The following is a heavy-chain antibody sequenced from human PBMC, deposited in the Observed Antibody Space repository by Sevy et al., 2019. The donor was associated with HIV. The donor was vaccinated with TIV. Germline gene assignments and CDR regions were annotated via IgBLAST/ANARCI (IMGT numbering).Heavy chain of an antibody. V-gene: IGHV1-69*13. CDR1: GGTFSSYA. D-gene: IGHD3-3*01. J-gene: IGHJ4*02. CDR3: AGPEIVRVVTDQLYFDY. CDR2: IIPSFGTA. Sequence: ASVKVSCTASGGTFSSYAISWVRQAPGQGLEWMGGIIPSFGTANYAQTFEGRVTITADESTSTAYMELSSLRSEDTAVYYFAGPEIVRVVTDQLYFDYWGQGTLVTVSS.